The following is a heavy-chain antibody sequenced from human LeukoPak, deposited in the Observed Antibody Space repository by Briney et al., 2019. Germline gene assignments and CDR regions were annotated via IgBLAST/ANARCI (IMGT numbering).Heavy chain of an antibody. D-gene: IGHD6-6*01. J-gene: IGHJ4*02. V-gene: IGHV3-11*01. CDR3: ARAGYSSPSHFDY. Sequence: GGSLRLSCAASGFTFSDYYMSWIRQAPGKGLEWVSYISSSGSIIYYADSVKGRFTISRDNAKNSLYLQMNSLRAEDTAVYYCARAGYSSPSHFDYWGQGTLVTVSS. CDR1: GFTFSDYY. CDR2: ISSSGSII.